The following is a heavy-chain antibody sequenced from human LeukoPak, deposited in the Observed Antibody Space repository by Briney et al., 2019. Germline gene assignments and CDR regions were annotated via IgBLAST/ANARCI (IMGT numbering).Heavy chain of an antibody. CDR1: GGTFSSYA. J-gene: IGHJ6*04. D-gene: IGHD2-2*01. CDR3: ARDECSSTSCTDV. CDR2: IIPIFGTA. V-gene: IGHV1-69*05. Sequence: SVKVSCKASGGTFSSYAISWVRQAPGQGLEWMGRIIPIFGTANYAQKFQGRVTITTDESTSTAYMELSSLRSEDTAVYYCARDECSSTSCTDVWGKGTTVTVSS.